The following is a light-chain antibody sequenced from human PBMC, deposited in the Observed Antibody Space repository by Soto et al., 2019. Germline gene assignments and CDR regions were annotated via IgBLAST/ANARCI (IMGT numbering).Light chain of an antibody. V-gene: IGKV3-11*01. Sequence: EIVLTQSPFTLFLSPGERATLSCRASQSVSSFLAWYQQKPGQAPRLLIYDASNRATGIPARFSGSGSGTDFTLTISSLEAEDFAVYYCQQRSNWPLTFGGGTKVDIK. J-gene: IGKJ4*01. CDR3: QQRSNWPLT. CDR1: QSVSSF. CDR2: DAS.